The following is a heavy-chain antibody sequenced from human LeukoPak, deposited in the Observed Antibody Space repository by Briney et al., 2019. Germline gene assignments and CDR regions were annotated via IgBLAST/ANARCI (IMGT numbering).Heavy chain of an antibody. Sequence: PGGSLRLSCAASGFTFSSYSMNWVRQAPGKGLEWVSSISSGSTYMYYADSVKGRFTISRVNAQNSMYLQMNSLRAEDTAVYYCGRVGGRSKAAKGDAFDIWGQGTMVVVSS. CDR2: ISSGSTYM. D-gene: IGHD6-6*01. CDR3: GRVGGRSKAAKGDAFDI. V-gene: IGHV3-21*01. CDR1: GFTFSSYS. J-gene: IGHJ3*02.